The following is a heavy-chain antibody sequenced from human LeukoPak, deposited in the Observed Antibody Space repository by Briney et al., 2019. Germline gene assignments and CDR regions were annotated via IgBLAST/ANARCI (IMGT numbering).Heavy chain of an antibody. CDR2: ISSSGATI. Sequence: GGSLRLFCAASGFTFSSYEMNWVRQAPGKGLEWVSYISSSGATIYYADSVKGRFTISRDNAENSLYLQLNSLRAEDTAVYYCARAMFSSSWYLDYWGQGTLVTVSS. J-gene: IGHJ4*02. D-gene: IGHD6-13*01. V-gene: IGHV3-48*03. CDR1: GFTFSSYE. CDR3: ARAMFSSSWYLDY.